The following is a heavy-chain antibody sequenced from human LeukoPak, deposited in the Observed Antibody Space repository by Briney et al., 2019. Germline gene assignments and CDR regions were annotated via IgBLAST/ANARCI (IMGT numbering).Heavy chain of an antibody. CDR3: ARYGLYGSGSP. CDR1: GFTFTSSA. CDR2: INPNSGGT. Sequence: ASVKVSCKASGFTFTSSAMQWVRQARGQRLEWMGWINPNSGGTNYAQKFQGRVTMTRDTSISTAYMELSRLRSDDTAVYYCARYGLYGSGSPWGQGTLVTVSS. V-gene: IGHV1-2*02. J-gene: IGHJ5*02. D-gene: IGHD3-10*01.